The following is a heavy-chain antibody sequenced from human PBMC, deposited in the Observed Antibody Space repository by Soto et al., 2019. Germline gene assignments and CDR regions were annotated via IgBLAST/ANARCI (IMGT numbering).Heavy chain of an antibody. D-gene: IGHD3-3*01. CDR1: GGSFSSYA. Sequence: SVKVSFKASGGSFSSYAISWVRQAPGQGLEWMGGIIPIFGTANYAQKFQGRVTITADESTSTAYMELSSLRSEDTAVYYCARDPTKNYDFWSGPVGAFDYWGQGTLVTVSS. J-gene: IGHJ4*02. V-gene: IGHV1-69*13. CDR2: IIPIFGTA. CDR3: ARDPTKNYDFWSGPVGAFDY.